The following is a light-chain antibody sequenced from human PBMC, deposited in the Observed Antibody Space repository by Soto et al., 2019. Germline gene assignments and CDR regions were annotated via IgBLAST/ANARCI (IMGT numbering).Light chain of an antibody. Sequence: DIQMTQSPSTLSASVGDRVTITCRASQSISSWLAWYQQKPGKAPKLLIYKASSLESGFPSRFNGSWAGTEVPLNISSLQPDDFATYYCKQYNSYWTFGQGTKVEIK. CDR1: QSISSW. CDR3: KQYNSYWT. J-gene: IGKJ1*01. CDR2: KAS. V-gene: IGKV1-5*03.